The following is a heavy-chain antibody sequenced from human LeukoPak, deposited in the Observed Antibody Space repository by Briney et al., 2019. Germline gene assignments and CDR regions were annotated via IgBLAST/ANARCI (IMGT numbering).Heavy chain of an antibody. CDR1: GGSFSGYY. Sequence: SETLSLTCAVYGGSFSGYYWSWIRQPPGKGLEWIGEINHSGSTNYNPSLKSRVTISVDTSKNQFSLKLSSVTAADTAVYYCARDHGSYYDFWSGKDYYYYMDVWGKGTTVTVSS. CDR3: ARDHGSYYDFWSGKDYYYYMDV. V-gene: IGHV4-34*01. J-gene: IGHJ6*03. CDR2: INHSGST. D-gene: IGHD3-3*01.